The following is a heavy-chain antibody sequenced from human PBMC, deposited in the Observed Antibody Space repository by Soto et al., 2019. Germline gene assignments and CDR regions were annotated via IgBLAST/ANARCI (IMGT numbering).Heavy chain of an antibody. CDR1: GFTFSYYW. Sequence: EVQLVESGGGLVRPGGSLRLSCAASGFTFSYYWMHWVRQAPGKGLVWVSRIHSDGSSTTYADFVKGRFIISRDNARNTGELQMNSVRVEATAVYYCARGDRGAFDLWGQGTVVTVSS. CDR2: IHSDGSST. D-gene: IGHD1-26*01. CDR3: ARGDRGAFDL. V-gene: IGHV3-74*01. J-gene: IGHJ3*01.